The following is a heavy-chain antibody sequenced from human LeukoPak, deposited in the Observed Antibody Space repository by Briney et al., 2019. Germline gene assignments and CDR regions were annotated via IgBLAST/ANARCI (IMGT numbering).Heavy chain of an antibody. J-gene: IGHJ3*02. CDR2: IIPIFGTA. CDR3: ARSYYDRRAFDI. CDR1: GGTFSSYA. V-gene: IGHV1-69*13. Sequence: GASVKVSCKASGGTFSSYAISWVRQAPGQGLEWMGGIIPIFGTANYAQKFQGRVTITADESTSTAYMEPSSLRSEDTAVYYCARSYYDRRAFDIWGQGTMVTVSS. D-gene: IGHD3-22*01.